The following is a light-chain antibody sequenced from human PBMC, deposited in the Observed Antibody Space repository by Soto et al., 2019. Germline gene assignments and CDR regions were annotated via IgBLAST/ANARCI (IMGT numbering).Light chain of an antibody. J-gene: IGKJ2*01. CDR3: MQTLQIPHT. Sequence: EIEMTQSPLSLPVTPGEPASISCRSSQSLLYRNGNTHLVWYLQKPGQSPQLLMYLGTHRASGVPDRFSGSGTGTDFTLKISRVEAEDVGIYYCMQTLQIPHTFGQGTKLEI. V-gene: IGKV2-28*01. CDR2: LGT. CDR1: QSLLYRNGNTH.